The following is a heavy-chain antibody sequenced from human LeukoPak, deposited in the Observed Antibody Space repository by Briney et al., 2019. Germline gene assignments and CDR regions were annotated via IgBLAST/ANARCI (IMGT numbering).Heavy chain of an antibody. CDR2: INPSNSYS. CDR1: GYIFTNYW. Sequence: PGQFLRISCKGSGYIFTNYWISWVRQMPGKGLEWMGRINPSNSYSNYKPSFQGHVTFSVDKSIATAYLQWTTLTASDTAIYYCARGGWPDDYWGQGTLVTV. V-gene: IGHV5-10-1*01. J-gene: IGHJ4*02. D-gene: IGHD6-19*01. CDR3: ARGGWPDDY.